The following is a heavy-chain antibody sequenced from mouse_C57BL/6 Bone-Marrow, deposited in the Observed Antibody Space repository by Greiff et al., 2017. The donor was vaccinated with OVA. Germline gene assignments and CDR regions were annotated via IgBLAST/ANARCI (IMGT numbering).Heavy chain of an antibody. V-gene: IGHV1-80*01. CDR1: GYAFSSYW. D-gene: IGHD1-1*01. J-gene: IGHJ2*01. CDR3: ARGITTVALDY. Sequence: VQLQQSGAELVKPGASVKISCKASGYAFSSYWMNWVKQRPGKGLEWIGQIYPGDGDTNYNGKFKGKATLTADKSSSTAYMQLSSLTSEDSAVYFCARGITTVALDYWGQGTTLTVSS. CDR2: IYPGDGDT.